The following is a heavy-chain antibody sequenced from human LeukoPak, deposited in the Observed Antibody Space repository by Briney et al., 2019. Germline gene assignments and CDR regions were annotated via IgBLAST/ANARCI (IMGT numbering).Heavy chain of an antibody. CDR1: GFLPSTYG. J-gene: IGHJ4*02. D-gene: IGHD5-12*01. V-gene: IGHV3-23*01. CDR3: ARARGHSGYDLPDS. CDR2: ISGSGGYK. Sequence: GGSLRLSCAVSGFLPSTYGMTWVRQAPGKGLEWVSGISGSGGYKYYADSVKGRFTISRDNSKGTVSLEMNRLRVEDTAVYYCARARGHSGYDLPDSWGQGTLVTVS.